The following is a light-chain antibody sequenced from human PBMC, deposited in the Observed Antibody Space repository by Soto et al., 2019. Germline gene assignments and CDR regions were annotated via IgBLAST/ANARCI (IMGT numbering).Light chain of an antibody. CDR1: QSVSSY. J-gene: IGKJ4*01. CDR3: QNRSNWPQGLT. V-gene: IGKV3-11*01. Sequence: EIVLTQSPATLSLSPGERATLSCRASQSVSSYLAWYQQKPGQAPRLLIFDASNRATGIPARFSGSGSGTDFTLTISSLEPEDFAVYYCQNRSNWPQGLTFGGGTKVDIK. CDR2: DAS.